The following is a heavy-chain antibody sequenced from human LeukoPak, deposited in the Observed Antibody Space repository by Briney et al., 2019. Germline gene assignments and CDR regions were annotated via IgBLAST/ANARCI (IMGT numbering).Heavy chain of an antibody. Sequence: GGSLRLSCAASGFTFRSYGMHWVRQAPGKGLDWVTFIQYDGANKYYADSVKGRFTISRDNSKNTVYLQMNSLRAEDTAVYFCAKDRVSQMDVWGKGTTVAISS. D-gene: IGHD3-3*01. CDR3: AKDRVSQMDV. J-gene: IGHJ6*04. CDR2: IQYDGANK. CDR1: GFTFRSYG. V-gene: IGHV3-30*02.